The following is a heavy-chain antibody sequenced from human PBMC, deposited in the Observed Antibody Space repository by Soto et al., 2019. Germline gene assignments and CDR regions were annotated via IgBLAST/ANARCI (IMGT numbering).Heavy chain of an antibody. J-gene: IGHJ4*02. D-gene: IGHD4-17*01. CDR2: ISYDGSNK. V-gene: IGHV3-30*18. Sequence: PGGSLRLSCAASGFTFSSYGMHWVRQAPGKGLEWVAVISYDGSNKYYADSVKGRFTISRDNSKNTLHLQMNSLRAEDTAVYYCAKDPDYGDYGHLDSWGQGTLVTVSS. CDR1: GFTFSSYG. CDR3: AKDPDYGDYGHLDS.